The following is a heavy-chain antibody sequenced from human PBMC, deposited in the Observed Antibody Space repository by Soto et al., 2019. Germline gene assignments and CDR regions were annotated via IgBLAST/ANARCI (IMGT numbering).Heavy chain of an antibody. D-gene: IGHD1-1*01. V-gene: IGHV1-18*04. Sequence: ASVKVSCKASGYTFTSYGISWVRQAPGQGLEWMGWISAYNGNTNYAQKLQGRVTMTTDTSTSTAYMELRSLRSDDTVVYYCARDRTGTDWFDPWGQGTLVTVSS. CDR2: ISAYNGNT. J-gene: IGHJ5*02. CDR3: ARDRTGTDWFDP. CDR1: GYTFTSYG.